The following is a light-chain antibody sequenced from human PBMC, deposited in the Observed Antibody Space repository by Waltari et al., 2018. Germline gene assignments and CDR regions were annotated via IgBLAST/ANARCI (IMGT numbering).Light chain of an antibody. J-gene: IGKJ2*01. CDR2: DAV. V-gene: IGKV3-11*01. CDR1: QSVDNS. CDR3: QQRGSWPYT. Sequence: IVLTQSPASLSLSPGERATLSCRASQSVDNSLACYQQKPGQAPRLFIYDAVNRPADVPARFSGSGSGTDFTLIISSLEPEDFAVYYCQQRGSWPYTFGQGTTVEIK.